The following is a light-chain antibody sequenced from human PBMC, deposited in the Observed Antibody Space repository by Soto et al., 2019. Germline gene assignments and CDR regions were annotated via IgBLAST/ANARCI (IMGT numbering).Light chain of an antibody. CDR2: EVN. Sequence: QSALTQPASVSGSAGQSVTISCTGPRSDIGDSNFISCYQHSPGKAPRLLIYEVNNRPSGVSRRFSGSKAGNTASLTISGLLDDDEADYFCASFRSGTILVFGSGTKLTVL. CDR3: ASFRSGTILV. J-gene: IGLJ2*01. CDR1: RSDIGDSNF. V-gene: IGLV2-14*01.